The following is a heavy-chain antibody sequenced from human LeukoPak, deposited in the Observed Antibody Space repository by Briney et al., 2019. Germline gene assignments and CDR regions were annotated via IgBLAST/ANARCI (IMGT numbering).Heavy chain of an antibody. V-gene: IGHV4-59*06. J-gene: IGHJ5*02. CDR2: IYYSGST. CDR3: ARYYYDSSGYYDWFDP. Sequence: PSETLSLTRTVSGGSISSYYWSWIRQPPGKGLEWIGYIYYSGSTYYNPSLKSRVTISVDTSKNQFSLKLSSVTTADTAVYYCARYYYDSSGYYDWFDPWGQGTLVTVSS. D-gene: IGHD3-22*01. CDR1: GGSISSYY.